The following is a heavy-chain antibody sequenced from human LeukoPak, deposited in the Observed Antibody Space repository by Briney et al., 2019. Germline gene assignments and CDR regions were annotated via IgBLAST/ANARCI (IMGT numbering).Heavy chain of an antibody. V-gene: IGHV1-69*05. Sequence: ASVKVSCKASGGTFSSYAISWVRQAPGQGLEWMGGIIPIFGTANYAPKFQGTVTITTDTSASTAYLELSSLRSEDTAVYYCARDRSSFSYAFDIWGQGTMVTVSS. J-gene: IGHJ3*02. CDR1: GGTFSSYA. D-gene: IGHD6-6*01. CDR3: ARDRSSFSYAFDI. CDR2: IIPIFGTA.